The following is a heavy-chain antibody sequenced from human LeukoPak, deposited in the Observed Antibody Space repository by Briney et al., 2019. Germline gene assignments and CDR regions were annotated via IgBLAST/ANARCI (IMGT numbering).Heavy chain of an antibody. J-gene: IGHJ4*02. CDR3: ARIREYYDSSGYYYPSPFDY. V-gene: IGHV3-21*01. D-gene: IGHD3-22*01. CDR2: ISSSSSYI. Sequence: GGSLRLSCAASGFTLSSYSMNWVRQAPGKGLEWVSSISSSSSYIYYADSVKGRFTISRDNAKNSLYLQMNSLRAEDTAVYYCARIREYYDSSGYYYPSPFDYWGQGTLVTVSS. CDR1: GFTLSSYS.